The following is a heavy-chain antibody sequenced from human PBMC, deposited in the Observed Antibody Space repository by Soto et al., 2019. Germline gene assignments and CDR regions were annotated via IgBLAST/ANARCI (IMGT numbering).Heavy chain of an antibody. CDR3: ARGCAAGKFSPLDF. D-gene: IGHD6-13*01. CDR2: ISGSGGST. V-gene: IGHV3-23*01. J-gene: IGHJ4*02. CDR1: GFTFSSFA. Sequence: PGGSLRLSCAASGFTFSSFAMSWVRQAPGKGLDWVSAISGSGGSTYSADSVKGRFTISRDNPKNTLYLQMSSLRAEDTAVYYCARGCAAGKFSPLDFWGQGALVTVSS.